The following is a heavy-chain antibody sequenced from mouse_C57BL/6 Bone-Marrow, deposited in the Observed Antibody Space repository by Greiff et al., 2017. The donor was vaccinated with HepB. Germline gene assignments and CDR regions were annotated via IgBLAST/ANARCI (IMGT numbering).Heavy chain of an antibody. CDR1: GFSFNTYA. V-gene: IGHV10-1*01. CDR3: VRSSKPYAMDY. J-gene: IGHJ4*01. CDR2: RRSKSNNYAT. Sequence: EVQLQESGGGLVQPKGSLKLSCAASGFSFNTYAMNWVRQAPGKGLEWVARRRSKSNNYATYYADSVKDRLTIARDDSESMLYLQLNNLKTEDTASYYCVRSSKPYAMDYWGQGTSLTVSS.